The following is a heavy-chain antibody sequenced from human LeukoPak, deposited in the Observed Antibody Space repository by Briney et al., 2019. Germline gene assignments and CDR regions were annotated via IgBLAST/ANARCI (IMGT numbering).Heavy chain of an antibody. D-gene: IGHD3-10*01. J-gene: IGHJ4*02. CDR3: ARATGFGGQIDY. Sequence: PSETLSLTCAVSGGSISSGGYSWSWIRQPPGKGLEWIGYIYHSGSTYYNPSLKSRATISVDRSKNQFSLKLSSVTAADTAVYYCARATGFGGQIDYWGQGTLVTVSS. CDR1: GGSISSGGYS. V-gene: IGHV4-30-2*01. CDR2: IYHSGST.